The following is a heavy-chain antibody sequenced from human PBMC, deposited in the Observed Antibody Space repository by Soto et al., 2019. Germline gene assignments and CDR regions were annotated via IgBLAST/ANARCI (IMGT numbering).Heavy chain of an antibody. CDR2: IHLSGRV. V-gene: IGHV4-34*01. D-gene: IGHD1-26*01. CDR1: GGSFSDYY. J-gene: IGHJ5*02. CDR3: ARTPTRGASAWLDP. Sequence: QVQLQQWGSGLLKPSETLSLTCAIYGGSFSDYYWHWIRQSPGKGLEWIGEIHLSGRVNFTPSLKSRTSLSMDTSRTPLFLTLRSVTAADTAVYFCARTPTRGASAWLDPWGRGHLVTVSS.